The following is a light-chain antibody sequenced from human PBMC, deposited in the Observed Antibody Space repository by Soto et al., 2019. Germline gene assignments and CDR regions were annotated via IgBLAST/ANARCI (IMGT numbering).Light chain of an antibody. CDR1: SSDVGNYNY. Sequence: QSVLTQPPSASGSPGQSVTISCTGTSSDVGNYNYVSWYQHHPGKAPKLMIYEVSKRPSGVPDRFSGSKSGNTASLTVSGLQAEDEADYYCTSYAGSNTYVFGTGTKVTVL. V-gene: IGLV2-8*01. CDR3: TSYAGSNTYV. J-gene: IGLJ1*01. CDR2: EVS.